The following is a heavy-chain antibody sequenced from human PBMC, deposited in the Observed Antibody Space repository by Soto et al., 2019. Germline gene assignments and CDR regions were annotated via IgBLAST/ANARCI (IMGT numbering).Heavy chain of an antibody. CDR1: GYNFISYV. CDR2: INAGDGNT. Sequence: ASVKVSCKASGYNFISYVMHWVRQAPGQRLEWMGWINAGDGNTKYSQKFQGKVTITRDTSATTAYMELSSLKSEDTAVYYCARAAYYYESSGYYPGDYWGQGTLVTVSS. V-gene: IGHV1-3*01. D-gene: IGHD3-22*01. CDR3: ARAAYYYESSGYYPGDY. J-gene: IGHJ4*02.